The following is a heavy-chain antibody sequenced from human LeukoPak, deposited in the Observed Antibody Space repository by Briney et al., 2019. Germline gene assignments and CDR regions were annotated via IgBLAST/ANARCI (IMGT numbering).Heavy chain of an antibody. J-gene: IGHJ3*02. CDR2: INHSGST. CDR3: ARAGGLVVVINAFDI. D-gene: IGHD3-22*01. V-gene: IGHV4-34*01. CDR1: GGSFSGYY. Sequence: PSETLSLTCAVYGGSFSGYYWSWIRQPPGKGLEWIGEINHSGSTNYNPSLKSRVTISVDTSKNQFSLKLSSVTAADTAVYYCARAGGLVVVINAFDIWGQGTMVTVSS.